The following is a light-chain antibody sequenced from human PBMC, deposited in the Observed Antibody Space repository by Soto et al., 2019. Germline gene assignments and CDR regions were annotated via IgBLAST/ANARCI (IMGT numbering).Light chain of an antibody. CDR3: SSYTINNSYV. J-gene: IGLJ1*01. CDR2: AVS. Sequence: QSALTQPASVSGSPGQSITISCTGTSSDVGANIFVSWHQQHPGKAPKLMIYAVSSRPSGVSYRFSGSKSGNTASLTISGFQAEDQADYYRSSYTINNSYVFGTGPKLTVL. V-gene: IGLV2-14*01. CDR1: SSDVGANIF.